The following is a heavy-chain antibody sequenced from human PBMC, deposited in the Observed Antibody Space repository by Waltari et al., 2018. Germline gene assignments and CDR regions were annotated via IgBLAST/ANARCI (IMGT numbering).Heavy chain of an antibody. J-gene: IGHJ5*02. V-gene: IGHV3-74*01. CDR2: INIDGTTT. CDR3: TRDVPHSNFDP. D-gene: IGHD6-13*01. CDR1: GFTFSGHW. Sequence: EVQLVESGGGLVQPGGSLRLSCVGSGFTFSGHWMHWVRQAPGKGLLWVSHINIDGTTTTYADSVKGRFTISRDNAKNTLYLQMNSLRVDDTAVYYCTRDVPHSNFDPWGQGTLVTVSS.